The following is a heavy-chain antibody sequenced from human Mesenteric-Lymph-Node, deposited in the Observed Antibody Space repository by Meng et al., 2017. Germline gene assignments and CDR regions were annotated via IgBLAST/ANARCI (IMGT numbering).Heavy chain of an antibody. J-gene: IGHJ3*02. CDR2: ISYDGSNK. V-gene: IGHV3-30*03. D-gene: IGHD6-13*01. CDR1: GFTFSSYW. Sequence: GGSLRLSCAASGFTFSSYWMSWVRQAPGKGLEWVAVISYDGSNKYYADSVKGRFTISRDNSKNTLYLQMNSLRAEDTAVYYCAREMSSSWYLQDAFDIWGQGTMVTVSS. CDR3: AREMSSSWYLQDAFDI.